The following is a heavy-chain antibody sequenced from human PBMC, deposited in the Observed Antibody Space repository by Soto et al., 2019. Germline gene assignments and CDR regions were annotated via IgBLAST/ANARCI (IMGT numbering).Heavy chain of an antibody. V-gene: IGHV6-1*01. CDR1: GDNVSSNSAA. CDR3: AGGEGADYRQVFVS. D-gene: IGHD4-4*01. J-gene: IGHJ4*02. CDR2: TYYRSKWYK. Sequence: PSQTLSLTCAISGDNVSSNSAAWNWIRQSPSRGLEWLGRTYYRSKWYKDYDLSVKSRITINVDTSKNQISLQLTSVTPEDTAVYYCAGGEGADYRQVFVSWGQGTLVTVSS.